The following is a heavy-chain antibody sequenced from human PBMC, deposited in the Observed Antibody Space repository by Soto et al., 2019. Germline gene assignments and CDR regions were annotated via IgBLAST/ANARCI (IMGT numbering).Heavy chain of an antibody. Sequence: QVQLVESGGGVVQPGRSLRLSCAASGFTFSSYGMHWVRQAPGKGLEWVAVISYDGSNKYYADSVKGRFTISRDNSKNTLYLQMHSRRAEDTAVYYCAKEVWSGPMDVWGQGTTVTVSS. CDR1: GFTFSSYG. D-gene: IGHD3-3*01. V-gene: IGHV3-30*18. CDR3: AKEVWSGPMDV. J-gene: IGHJ6*02. CDR2: ISYDGSNK.